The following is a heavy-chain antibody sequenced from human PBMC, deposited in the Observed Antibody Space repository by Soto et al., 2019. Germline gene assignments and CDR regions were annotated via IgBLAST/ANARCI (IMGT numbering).Heavy chain of an antibody. Sequence: EVPLVESGGGLVQPGGSLKLSCAASGFTFSDSAMHWVRQAYGKGLEWVGRIRNKGNNYATAYTASVKGRFTISRDDSKNTVYLQMNSLKIDDTAVYYCTSRRDWTAVDPLDYWGLGTLVTVSS. CDR2: IRNKGNNYAT. CDR3: TSRRDWTAVDPLDY. V-gene: IGHV3-73*02. CDR1: GFTFSDSA. J-gene: IGHJ4*02. D-gene: IGHD5-18*01.